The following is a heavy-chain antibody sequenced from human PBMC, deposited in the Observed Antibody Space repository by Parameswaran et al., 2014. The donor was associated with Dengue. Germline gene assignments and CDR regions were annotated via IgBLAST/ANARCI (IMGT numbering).Heavy chain of an antibody. CDR2: IKQDGSEK. V-gene: IGHV3-7*03. Sequence: VRQAPGKGLEWVANIKQDGSEKYYVDSVKGRFTISRDNAKNSLYLQMNSLRAEDTAVYYCARDKVVAFDPWGRGTLVTVSS. J-gene: IGHJ5*02. D-gene: IGHD2-15*01. CDR3: ARDKVVAFDP.